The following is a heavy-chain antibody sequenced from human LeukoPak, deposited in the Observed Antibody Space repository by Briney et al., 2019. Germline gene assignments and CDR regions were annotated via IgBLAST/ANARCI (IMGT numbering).Heavy chain of an antibody. Sequence: ASVKVSCKTSGYTFSSYAMNWVRQAPGQGLEWMGWINPNSGGTNYAQKFQGRVTMTRDTSISTAYMELSRLRSDDTAVYYCARDSSTRITIFGVVIYMDVWGKGTTVTVSS. CDR2: INPNSGGT. CDR1: GYTFSSYA. D-gene: IGHD3-3*01. V-gene: IGHV1-2*02. J-gene: IGHJ6*03. CDR3: ARDSSTRITIFGVVIYMDV.